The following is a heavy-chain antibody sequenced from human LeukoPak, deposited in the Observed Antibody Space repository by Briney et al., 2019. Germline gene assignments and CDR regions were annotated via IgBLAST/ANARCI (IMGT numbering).Heavy chain of an antibody. V-gene: IGHV1-2*02. CDR1: GYTFTSYY. CDR3: ALRMVRGVIHHGNRFDP. CDR2: INPNSGGT. D-gene: IGHD3-10*01. Sequence: GASVKVSCKASGYTFTSYYMHWVRQAPGQGLEWMGWINPNSGGTNYAQKFQGRVTMTRDTSISTAYMELSRLRSDDTAVYYCALRMVRGVIHHGNRFDPWGQGTLVTVSS. J-gene: IGHJ5*02.